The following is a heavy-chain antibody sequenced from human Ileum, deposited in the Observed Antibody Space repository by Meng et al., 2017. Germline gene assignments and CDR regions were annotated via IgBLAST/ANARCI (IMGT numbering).Heavy chain of an antibody. J-gene: IGHJ6*02. V-gene: IGHV3-48*03. D-gene: IGHD6-19*01. CDR2: ISSSGSSI. CDR1: GFTFSSYE. CDR3: ARDTAVAGTFLYYGMDV. Sequence: GGSLRLSCAASGFTFSSYEMNWVRQAPGKGLEWVSHISSSGSSIHYADSVRGRFTISRDNAKNSLYLQMNSLRAEDTAVYYCARDTAVAGTFLYYGMDVWGQGTTVTVSS.